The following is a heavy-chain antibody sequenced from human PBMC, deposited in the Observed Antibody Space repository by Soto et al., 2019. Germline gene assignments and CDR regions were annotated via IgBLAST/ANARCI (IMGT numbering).Heavy chain of an antibody. D-gene: IGHD3-3*01. V-gene: IGHV3-48*03. CDR3: ARDLLHYDFWSGYSAYFYYGMDV. CDR2: ISDSGRTI. CDR1: GFTFISYE. Sequence: GGSLRLSCSASGFTFISYEMNWXRQAPGKGLEWVSYISDSGRTIYYADSVKGRFTVSRDDAQNSVYLQMDSLRAEDTAVYYCARDLLHYDFWSGYSAYFYYGMDVWGPGTTVTVSS. J-gene: IGHJ6*02.